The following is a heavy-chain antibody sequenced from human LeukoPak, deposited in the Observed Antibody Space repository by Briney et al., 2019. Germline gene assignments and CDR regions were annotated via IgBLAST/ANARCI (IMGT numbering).Heavy chain of an antibody. V-gene: IGHV4-59*05. Sequence: SETLSLTCTVSVASISSYTWSWIRKPPGKGLKGFGNIFYSGSTYYNPSLKSRVTISVDTSKNQFSLKLSSVTAADTAVYYCARHRGGDIAARPEKFDYWGQGTLVTVSS. CDR1: VASISSYT. D-gene: IGHD6-6*01. J-gene: IGHJ4*02. CDR2: IFYSGST. CDR3: ARHRGGDIAARPEKFDY.